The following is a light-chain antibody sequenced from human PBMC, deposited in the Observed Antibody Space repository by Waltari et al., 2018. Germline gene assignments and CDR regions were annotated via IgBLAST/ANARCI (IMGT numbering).Light chain of an antibody. CDR3: QELNTYPQSLT. V-gene: IGKV1-9*01. Sequence: DIQLTQSPSFLSASIGDRVTITCRASQGIRRYLAWHQQKPGKAPKLLVYAASTLQSGVPSRFSGSGSGTECTLTISSLQPEEFATYYCQELNTYPQSLTFGGGTKVEI. J-gene: IGKJ4*01. CDR2: AAS. CDR1: QGIRRY.